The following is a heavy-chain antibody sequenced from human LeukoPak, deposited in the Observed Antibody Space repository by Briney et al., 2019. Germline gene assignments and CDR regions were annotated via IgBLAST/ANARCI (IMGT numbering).Heavy chain of an antibody. D-gene: IGHD3-22*01. CDR3: AHGISGYYVIP. J-gene: IGHJ5*02. Sequence: GGSLRLTCAASGFTFSSYGMSWVRQAPGKGLEWVSAISGSGGSTYYADSVKGRFTISRDNSKNTLYLQMNSLRAEDTAVYYCAHGISGYYVIPWGQGTLVTVSS. V-gene: IGHV3-23*01. CDR1: GFTFSSYG. CDR2: ISGSGGST.